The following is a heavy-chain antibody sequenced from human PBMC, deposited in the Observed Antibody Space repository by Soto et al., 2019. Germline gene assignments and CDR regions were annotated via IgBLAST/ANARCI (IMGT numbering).Heavy chain of an antibody. CDR1: GYTFSTYS. CDR2: INTANGNT. D-gene: IGHD3-10*01. CDR3: ARDSGSTGWGSWS. Sequence: QVRLVQSGAELKMPGASVKVSCKTSGYTFSTYSMHWVRQAPGQRPEWMGWINTANGNTKYSQEFQGRVTITTDTSASTAYMDLSSLRSEDTAIYYCARDSGSTGWGSWSWGQGTLVTVSS. J-gene: IGHJ4*02. V-gene: IGHV1-3*04.